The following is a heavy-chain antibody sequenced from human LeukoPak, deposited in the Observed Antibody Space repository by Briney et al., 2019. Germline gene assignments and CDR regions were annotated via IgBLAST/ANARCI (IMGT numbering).Heavy chain of an antibody. CDR3: CTGYCSGGSCYSNYFDY. D-gene: IGHD2-15*01. V-gene: IGHV3-48*03. Sequence: PGGSLRLSCAASGFTFSSYEMNWVRQAPGKGLEWVSYISSSGSTIYYADSVKGRFTISRDNAKNSVYLQMNSLRAEDTAVYYCCTGYCSGGSCYSNYFDYWGQGTLVTVSS. CDR1: GFTFSSYE. CDR2: ISSSGSTI. J-gene: IGHJ4*02.